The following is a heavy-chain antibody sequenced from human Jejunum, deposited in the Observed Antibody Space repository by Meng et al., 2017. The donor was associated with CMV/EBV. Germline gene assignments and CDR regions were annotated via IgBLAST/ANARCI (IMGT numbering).Heavy chain of an antibody. V-gene: IGHV4-30-4*01. D-gene: IGHD2-2*01. Sequence: VALEESGPGLVWAAQTLAPPCTVSGDSSSSGEYFWSWIRQPPGKGLEWIGYMDYRGSTFYNPSLKSRVTISVDTYKNQFSLKLSSVTAADTVVYFCARGELLWDYWGQGTLVTVSS. CDR3: ARGELLWDY. J-gene: IGHJ4*02. CDR1: GDSSSSGEYF. CDR2: MDYRGST.